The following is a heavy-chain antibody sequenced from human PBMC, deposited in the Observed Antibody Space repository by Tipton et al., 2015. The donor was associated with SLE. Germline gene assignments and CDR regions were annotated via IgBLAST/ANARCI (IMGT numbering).Heavy chain of an antibody. V-gene: IGHV4-34*01. CDR2: INHSGST. Sequence: LRLSCAVYGGSFSGYYWSWIRQPPGKGLEWIGEINHSGSTNYNPSLKSRVTISVDTSKNQFSLKLSSVTAADTAFYYCATGVGATTFDYWGQGTLVTVSS. D-gene: IGHD1-26*01. CDR1: GGSFSGYY. J-gene: IGHJ4*02. CDR3: ATGVGATTFDY.